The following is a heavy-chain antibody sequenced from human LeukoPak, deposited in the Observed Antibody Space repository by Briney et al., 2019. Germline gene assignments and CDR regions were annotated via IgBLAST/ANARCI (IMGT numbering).Heavy chain of an antibody. CDR1: GFNFRDHW. J-gene: IGHJ4*02. Sequence: GGSLRLSCAASGFNFRDHWMDWVRQAPGKGLEWVGHIKTDGSETYYLDSLRGRFSISRDNTNNALYLQMNSLRVEDTAVYYCVRNNGWFHLAQWGQGTLVTVSS. CDR3: VRNNGWFHLAQ. D-gene: IGHD6-19*01. V-gene: IGHV3-7*03. CDR2: IKTDGSET.